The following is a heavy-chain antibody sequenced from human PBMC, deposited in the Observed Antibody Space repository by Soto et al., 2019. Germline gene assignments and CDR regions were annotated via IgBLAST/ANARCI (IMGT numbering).Heavy chain of an antibody. J-gene: IGHJ4*02. CDR3: AAEYCSGGSCYRGGTH. CDR2: INAGNGNT. D-gene: IGHD2-15*01. CDR1: GYTFTSYA. Sequence: ASVKVSCKASGYTFTSYAMHWVCQAPGQRLEWMGWINAGNGNTKYSQKFQGRVTITRDTSASTAYMELSSLRSEDTAVYYCAAEYCSGGSCYRGGTHWGQGTLVTVSS. V-gene: IGHV1-3*01.